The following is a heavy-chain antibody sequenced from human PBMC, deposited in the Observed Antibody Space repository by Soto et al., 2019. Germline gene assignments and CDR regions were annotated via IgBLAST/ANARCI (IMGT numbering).Heavy chain of an antibody. CDR1: GGSISSYY. J-gene: IGHJ4*02. Sequence: SETLSLTCTISGGSISSYYWSWIRQPPGKGLEWIGYIYYSGSTNYNPSLKSRVTISVDTSKNQFSLKLSSVTAADTAVYYCARAPRGNYGYPSYFDYWGQGTLVTVSS. V-gene: IGHV4-59*01. CDR3: ARAPRGNYGYPSYFDY. D-gene: IGHD3-10*01. CDR2: IYYSGST.